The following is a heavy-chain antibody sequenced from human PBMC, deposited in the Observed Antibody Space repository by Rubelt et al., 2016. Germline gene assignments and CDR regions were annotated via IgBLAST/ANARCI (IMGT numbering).Heavy chain of an antibody. J-gene: IGHJ4*02. CDR2: FDPEDGET. CDR1: GYTLTELS. CDR3: ATRSLWFGEIDRHFDY. Sequence: QVQLVQSGAEVKKPGASVKVSCKVSGYTLTELSMHWVRQAPGKGLEWMGGFDPEDGETIYAQKFQGRVTMTEDTSTDTAYMELSSLRSEDTAVYYCATRSLWFGEIDRHFDYWGQGTLVTVSS. V-gene: IGHV1-24*01. D-gene: IGHD3-10*01.